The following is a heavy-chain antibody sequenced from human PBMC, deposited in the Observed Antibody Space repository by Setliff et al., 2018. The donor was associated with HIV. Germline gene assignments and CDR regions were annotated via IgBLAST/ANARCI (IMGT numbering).Heavy chain of an antibody. CDR2: INHSGST. V-gene: IGHV4-34*01. J-gene: IGHJ6*03. CDR1: GGSFSGYY. Sequence: SETLSLTCAVYGGSFSGYYWSWIRQSPGKGLEWIGEINHSGSTKYNPSLKSRVTISVDTSKNQFSLKLSSVTAADTAVYYCASAYCGGDCYSRTRKFYYYYYMDVWGKGTTVTVSS. D-gene: IGHD2-21*02. CDR3: ASAYCGGDCYSRTRKFYYYYYMDV.